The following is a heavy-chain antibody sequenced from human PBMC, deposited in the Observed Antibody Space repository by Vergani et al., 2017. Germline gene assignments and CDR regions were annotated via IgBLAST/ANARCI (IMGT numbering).Heavy chain of an antibody. CDR3: ARARCIETCYMSNWLDS. CDR2: IKSDGSIT. D-gene: IGHD3-9*01. Sequence: EVQLVESGGGLIHPGGSLRLSCEGPGFSFSGYWMHWVRQSPEKGLVWVSRIKSDGSITNYADSVKGRFTISRDNAKNTLYLEMNSLRVEDTGVYYCARARCIETCYMSNWLDSWGQGTLVTVSS. V-gene: IGHV3-74*01. CDR1: GFSFSGYW. J-gene: IGHJ5*01.